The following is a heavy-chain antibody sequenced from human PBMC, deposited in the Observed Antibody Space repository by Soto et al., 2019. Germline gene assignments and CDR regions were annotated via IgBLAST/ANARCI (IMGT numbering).Heavy chain of an antibody. Sequence: PSQTLSLTCAISGDSVSSNSAAWNWIRQSPSRGLEWLGRTYYRSKWYNDYAVSVKSRITINPDTSKNQFSLQLNSVTPGDTAVYYCARVCSSTSCYSYYYYYGMDVWGQGTTVTVSS. J-gene: IGHJ6*02. D-gene: IGHD2-2*02. CDR2: TYYRSKWYN. V-gene: IGHV6-1*01. CDR1: GDSVSSNSAA. CDR3: ARVCSSTSCYSYYYYYGMDV.